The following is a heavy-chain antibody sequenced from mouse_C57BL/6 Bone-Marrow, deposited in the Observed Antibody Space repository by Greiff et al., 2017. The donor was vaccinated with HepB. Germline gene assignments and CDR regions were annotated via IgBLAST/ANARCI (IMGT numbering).Heavy chain of an antibody. D-gene: IGHD2-3*01. V-gene: IGHV5-6*02. CDR3: ARGSVYDGYYGDY. J-gene: IGHJ2*01. CDR2: ISSGGSYT. Sequence: EVMLVESGGDLVKPGGSLKLSCAASGFTFSSYGMSWVRQTPDKRLEWVATISSGGSYTYYPDSVKGRFTISRDNAKNTLYLQMSSLKSEDTAMYYCARGSVYDGYYGDYWGQGTTLTVSS. CDR1: GFTFSSYG.